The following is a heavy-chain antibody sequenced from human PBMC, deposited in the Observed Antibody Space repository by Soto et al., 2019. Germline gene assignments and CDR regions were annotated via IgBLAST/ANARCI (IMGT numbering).Heavy chain of an antibody. CDR2: ISYDGSNK. J-gene: IGHJ5*02. CDR1: GFTFSTYC. V-gene: IGHV3-30*03. Sequence: GGSLRLSCTASGFTFSTYCRHWVRQAPGKGLEWVAVISYDGSNKYFVDSVKGRFAISRDNSKNSLFLQMNSLRAEDSAVYYCARHYCSGGSCLFGPWGQGTLVTVSS. CDR3: ARHYCSGGSCLFGP. D-gene: IGHD2-15*01.